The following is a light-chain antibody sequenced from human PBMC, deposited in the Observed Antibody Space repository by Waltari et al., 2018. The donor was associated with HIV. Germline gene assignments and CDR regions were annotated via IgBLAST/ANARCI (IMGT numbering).Light chain of an antibody. CDR3: QQAHSLPYT. CDR1: QGVSKW. CDR2: SAS. Sequence: DIQMTQSPSSVSASVGDRVTITCRASQGVSKWVAWHQQSPGKAPKLLIHSASNLQNGVPSRFSGRGSGTDFTLTISSLQPEDFATYFCQQAHSLPYTFGQGTKLEIK. V-gene: IGKV1-12*01. J-gene: IGKJ2*01.